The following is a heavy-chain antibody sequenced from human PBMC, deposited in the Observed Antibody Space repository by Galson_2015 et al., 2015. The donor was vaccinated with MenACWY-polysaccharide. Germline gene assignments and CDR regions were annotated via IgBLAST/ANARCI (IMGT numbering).Heavy chain of an antibody. V-gene: IGHV4-34*01. CDR2: INPSGST. J-gene: IGHJ4*02. D-gene: IGHD4-11*01. CDR1: GGSFSAYY. Sequence: ATLSLPRAVYGGSFSAYYWTWIRQPPGAGLEWIGEINPSGSTNYNPSLKSRVTISLDTSKNEFSLKVSSVTAADTTMYYCAIGKSRYSNYWGQGTLVTVSS. CDR3: AIGKSRYSNY.